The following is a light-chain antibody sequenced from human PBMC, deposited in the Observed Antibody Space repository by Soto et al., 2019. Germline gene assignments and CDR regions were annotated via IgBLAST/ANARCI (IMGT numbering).Light chain of an antibody. CDR1: NLGKKY. V-gene: IGLV3-1*01. J-gene: IGLJ2*01. Sequence: SYELTQPPSVSVSPGRTASITCSGDNLGKKYVSWYQQKPGQAPVVAIYQDNKRPSGIPERISGSNSGNTATLTIGGTQAVDEADYYCQAWDSSTVLFGGRTKLTVL. CDR2: QDN. CDR3: QAWDSSTVL.